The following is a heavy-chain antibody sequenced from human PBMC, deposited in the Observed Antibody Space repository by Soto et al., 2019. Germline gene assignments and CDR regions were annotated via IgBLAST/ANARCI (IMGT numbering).Heavy chain of an antibody. CDR1: GGSITSGDNY. CDR3: AREPTGIAAAGSFDY. J-gene: IGHJ4*02. D-gene: IGHD6-13*01. V-gene: IGHV4-30-4*02. CDR2: IYYSGHT. Sequence: SDTLSLTCTVSGGSITSGDNYWSWIRQPPGKGLEWIGYIYYSGHTYYNPSLKSRLTISVDTSKNQFSLKLSSVTAADTAVYYCAREPTGIAAAGSFDYWGQGTLVTVSS.